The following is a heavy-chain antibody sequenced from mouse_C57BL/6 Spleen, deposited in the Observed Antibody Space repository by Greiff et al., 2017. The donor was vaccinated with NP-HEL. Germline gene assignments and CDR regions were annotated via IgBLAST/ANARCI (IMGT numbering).Heavy chain of an antibody. CDR1: GFTFTDYY. V-gene: IGHV7-3*01. D-gene: IGHD4-1*01. Sequence: EVMLVESGGGLVQPGGSLSLSCAASGFTFTDYYMSWVRQPPGKALEWLGFIRNKANGYTTEYSESVKGRFTIARDKSKSNLYLQMNALRAEDSATDYCARYHIRTGTSWFAYWGQGTLVTVSA. CDR2: IRNKANGYTT. CDR3: ARYHIRTGTSWFAY. J-gene: IGHJ3*01.